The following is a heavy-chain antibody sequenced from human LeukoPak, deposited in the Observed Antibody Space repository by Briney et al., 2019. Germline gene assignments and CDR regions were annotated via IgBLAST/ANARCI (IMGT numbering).Heavy chain of an antibody. CDR1: GFTFDDYA. V-gene: IGHV3-9*01. CDR3: AKDARRYCSGGSCHHFDY. Sequence: GRSLRLSCAASGFTFDDYAMHWVRQAPGKGLEWVSGISWNSGSIGYADSVKGRFTISGDNAKNSLYLQMNSLRAEDTALYYCAKDARRYCSGGSCHHFDYWGQGTLVTVSS. J-gene: IGHJ4*02. CDR2: ISWNSGSI. D-gene: IGHD2-15*01.